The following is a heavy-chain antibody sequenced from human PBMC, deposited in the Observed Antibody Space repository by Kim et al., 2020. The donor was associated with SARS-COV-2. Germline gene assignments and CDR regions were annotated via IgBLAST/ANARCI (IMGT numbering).Heavy chain of an antibody. CDR2: T. J-gene: IGHJ4*02. Sequence: TSYTTALKSRVTISVDTSKNQFSLRLSSVTAADTAVYYCASRGYSYGPYFDYWGQGTLVTVSS. D-gene: IGHD5-18*01. V-gene: IGHV4-39*01. CDR3: ASRGYSYGPYFDY.